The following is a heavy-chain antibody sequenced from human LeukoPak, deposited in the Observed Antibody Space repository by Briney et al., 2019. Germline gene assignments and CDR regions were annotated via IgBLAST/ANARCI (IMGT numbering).Heavy chain of an antibody. CDR1: GHTFTSYG. Sequence: ASVKVSCKASGHTFTSYGISWVRQAPGQGLEWMGWISAYNGNTNYAQKLQGRVTMTTDTSTSTAYMELRSLRSDDTAVYYCARDRGYGDPFDAFDIWGQGTMVTVSS. J-gene: IGHJ3*02. CDR2: ISAYNGNT. V-gene: IGHV1-18*01. D-gene: IGHD4-17*01. CDR3: ARDRGYGDPFDAFDI.